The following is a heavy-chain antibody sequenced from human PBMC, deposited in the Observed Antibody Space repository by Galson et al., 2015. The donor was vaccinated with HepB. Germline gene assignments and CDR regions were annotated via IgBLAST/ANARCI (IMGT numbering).Heavy chain of an antibody. V-gene: IGHV3-9*01. CDR2: ISWNSGSI. CDR1: GFTFDDYA. CDR3: AKEGRSSTSCCHTNNWFDP. Sequence: SLRLSCAASGFTFDDYAMHWVRQAPGKGLEWVSGISWNSGSIGYADSVKGRFTIPRDNAKNSLYLQMNSLRAEDTALYYCAKEGRSSTSCCHTNNWFDPWGQGTLVTVSS. D-gene: IGHD2-2*01. J-gene: IGHJ5*02.